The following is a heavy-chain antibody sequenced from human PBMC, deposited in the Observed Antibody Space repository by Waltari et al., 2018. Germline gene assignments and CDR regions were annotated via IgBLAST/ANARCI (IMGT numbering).Heavy chain of an antibody. V-gene: IGHV1-3*01. CDR1: GYTFTSYA. J-gene: IGHJ6*02. D-gene: IGHD3-3*01. Sequence: QVQLVQSGAEVEKPGASVKVSCQASGYTFTSYAMHWVRPAPGQRLEWMGWINAGNGNTKYSQKFQGRVTITRDTSASTAYMELSSLRSEDTAVYYCARGKRITIFGVVITPSDGMDVWGQGTMVTVSS. CDR2: INAGNGNT. CDR3: ARGKRITIFGVVITPSDGMDV.